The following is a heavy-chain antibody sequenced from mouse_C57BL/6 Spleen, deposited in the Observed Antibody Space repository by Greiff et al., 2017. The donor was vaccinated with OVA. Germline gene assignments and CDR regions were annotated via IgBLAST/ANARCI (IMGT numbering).Heavy chain of an antibody. J-gene: IGHJ2*01. D-gene: IGHD3-3*01. CDR3: ARGAGAWHYFDY. V-gene: IGHV1-18*01. CDR1: GYTFTDYN. CDR2: INPNNGGT. Sequence: DVQLQESGPELVKPGASVKIPCKASGYTFTDYNMDWVKQSPGKSLEWIGDINPNNGGTIYNQKFKGKATLTVDKSSSTAYMGIRRLRSEDTPVYNCARGAGAWHYFDYGGHGTTLTVSS.